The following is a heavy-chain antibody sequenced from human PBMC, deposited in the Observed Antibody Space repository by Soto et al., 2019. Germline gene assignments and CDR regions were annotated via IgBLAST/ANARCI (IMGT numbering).Heavy chain of an antibody. CDR3: ARDRQYYQFWSGCQNEGPCAMDV. Sequence: QVQLQQWGAGLLKPSETLSLTCAVYGGSFSGYYWTWIRQAPGKGLEWIGEINHCGGTNYNSSLKSRVTTSVDTPKNPFSPILCPVTAADTAVYYCARDRQYYQFWSGCQNEGPCAMDVWGQGTTVTVSS. V-gene: IGHV4-34*02. CDR2: INHCGGT. J-gene: IGHJ6*02. D-gene: IGHD3-3*02. CDR1: GGSFSGYY.